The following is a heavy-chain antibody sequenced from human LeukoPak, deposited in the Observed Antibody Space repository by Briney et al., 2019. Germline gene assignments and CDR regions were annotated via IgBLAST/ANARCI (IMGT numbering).Heavy chain of an antibody. V-gene: IGHV3-7*01. CDR2: IKQDGSEK. J-gene: IGHJ4*02. Sequence: GGSLRLSCAASGFTFSSCWMNWVRQAPGKGPEWVANIKQDGSEKDYVDSVKGRFTISRDNAKNSLYLQMNGLRVEDTAVYYCARDSDVPFDYWGQGTLVTVSS. CDR3: ARDSDVPFDY. D-gene: IGHD3-16*01. CDR1: GFTFSSCW.